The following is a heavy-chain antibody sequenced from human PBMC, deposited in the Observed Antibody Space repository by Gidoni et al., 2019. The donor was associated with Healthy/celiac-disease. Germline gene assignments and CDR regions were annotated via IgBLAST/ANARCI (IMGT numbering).Heavy chain of an antibody. D-gene: IGHD3-9*01. Sequence: SSYAMHWVRQAPGKGLEWGAVISYDGSNKYYADSVKGGFTISRDNSKNTLYLQMNSLRAEDTAVYYCARDYDILTGYPYYWGQGTLVTVSS. J-gene: IGHJ4*02. CDR3: ARDYDILTGYPYY. V-gene: IGHV3-30-3*01. CDR1: SSYA. CDR2: ISYDGSNK.